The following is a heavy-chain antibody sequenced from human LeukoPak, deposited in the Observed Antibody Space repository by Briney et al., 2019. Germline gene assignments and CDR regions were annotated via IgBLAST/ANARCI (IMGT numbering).Heavy chain of an antibody. CDR2: ISSSSSTM. CDR1: GFTFSSYS. D-gene: IGHD1-1*01. CDR3: ARVAKERVGGVYYFDY. V-gene: IGHV3-48*04. J-gene: IGHJ4*02. Sequence: GGSLRLSCAASGFTFSSYSMNWVRQAPGKGLEWVSYISSSSSTMYYADSVKGRFSISRDNAKNSLYLQMNSLRAEDTAVYYCARVAKERVGGVYYFDYWGQGTLVTVSS.